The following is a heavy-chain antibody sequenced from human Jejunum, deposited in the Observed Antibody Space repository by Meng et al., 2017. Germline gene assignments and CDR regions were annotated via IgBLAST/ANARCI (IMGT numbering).Heavy chain of an antibody. CDR1: GFSLSTGGVG. CDR2: IYWNDDK. CDR3: AKDWSDTTFNF. V-gene: IGHV2-5*01. D-gene: IGHD3/OR15-3a*01. J-gene: IGHJ4*02. Sequence: HITSEESGPTLVKPTQILTLTCYFCGFSLSTGGVGVGWIRQPQGKALEWLALIYWNDDKRYSPSLKSRLTITKDTSKNQVFLTMTNMDPVDTATYYCAKDWSDTTFNFWGQGTLVTVSS.